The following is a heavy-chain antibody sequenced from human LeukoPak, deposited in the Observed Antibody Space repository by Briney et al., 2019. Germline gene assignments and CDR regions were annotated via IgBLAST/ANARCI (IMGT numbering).Heavy chain of an antibody. D-gene: IGHD6-13*01. CDR3: AREGSSWYEFGY. V-gene: IGHV1-3*01. CDR2: INAGNGNT. Sequence: ASVKVSCKASGYTFTSYAMHWVRQAPGQRLEWMGWINAGNGNTKYSQKFQGRVTITRDTSASTAYMELSSLRSDDTAVYYCAREGSSWYEFGYWGQGTLVTVSS. J-gene: IGHJ4*02. CDR1: GYTFTSYA.